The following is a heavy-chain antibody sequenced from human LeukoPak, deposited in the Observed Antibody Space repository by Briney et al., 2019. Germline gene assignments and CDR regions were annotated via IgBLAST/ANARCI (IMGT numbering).Heavy chain of an antibody. J-gene: IGHJ4*02. D-gene: IGHD1-26*01. Sequence: GGSLRLSCEASGFTFSSYGMHWVRQAPGKGLEWVAFIWYDGSNKYYADSVKGRFTISRDNSKNTLYLQMNSLRAEDTAVYYCAKDPRRGVGFVGATFDYWGQGTLVSVSS. CDR1: GFTFSSYG. CDR3: AKDPRRGVGFVGATFDY. V-gene: IGHV3-30*02. CDR2: IWYDGSNK.